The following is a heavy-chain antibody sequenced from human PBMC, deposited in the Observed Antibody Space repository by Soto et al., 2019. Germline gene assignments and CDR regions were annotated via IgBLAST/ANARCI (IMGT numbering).Heavy chain of an antibody. CDR1: GVTVSSNY. D-gene: IGHD2-2*01. J-gene: IGHJ6*02. CDR3: ARDPNIVLVPAALRSYYYYYGMDV. Sequence: SGGSLRLACAASGVTVSSNYMSWVRQAPGKGLEWVSVIYSGGSTYYADSVKGRFTISRDNSKNTLYLQMNSLRAEDTAVYYCARDPNIVLVPAALRSYYYYYGMDVWGQGTTVTVSS. CDR2: IYSGGST. V-gene: IGHV3-66*01.